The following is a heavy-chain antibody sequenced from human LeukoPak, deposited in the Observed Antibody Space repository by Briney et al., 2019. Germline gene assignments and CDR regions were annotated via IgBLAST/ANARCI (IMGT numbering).Heavy chain of an antibody. CDR3: ARLTRLAPVGKAYYHRLDV. CDR2: IYYTGVI. Sequence: SETLSLTCTVSGGSISGHYWSWIRQPPGKGLEWIGHIYYTGVINYDPSLKSRVTTLVDTTKNQFSLKVTSVTAADTAVDYCARLTRLAPVGKAYYHRLDVWGQGSTVTVSS. D-gene: IGHD2-2*01. J-gene: IGHJ6*02. V-gene: IGHV4-59*08. CDR1: GGSISGHY.